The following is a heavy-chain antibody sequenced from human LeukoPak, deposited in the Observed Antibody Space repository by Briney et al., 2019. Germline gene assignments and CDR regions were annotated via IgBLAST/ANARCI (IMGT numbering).Heavy chain of an antibody. D-gene: IGHD6-19*01. Sequence: SGPTLVNPTQTLTLTCTFSGFSLSTSGVGVGWIRQPPGKALEWLALIYWDDDNSYSPSLKSRPTITKDTSKNQVVLTMTNMDPVDTATYYCAHLSSGWRYFDYWGQGTLVTVSS. CDR1: GFSLSTSGVG. V-gene: IGHV2-5*02. CDR2: IYWDDDN. J-gene: IGHJ4*02. CDR3: AHLSSGWRYFDY.